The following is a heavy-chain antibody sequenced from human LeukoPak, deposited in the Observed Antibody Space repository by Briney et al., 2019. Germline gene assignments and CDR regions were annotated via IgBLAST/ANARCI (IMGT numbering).Heavy chain of an antibody. CDR3: ASRARYSGSNRYDY. CDR2: IYHSGST. D-gene: IGHD1-26*01. Sequence: ESSETLSLTCAVSGGSISSGGYSWSWTRQPPGKGLEWIGYIYHSGSTYYNPSLKSRVTISVDTSKNQFSLKLSSVTAADTAVYYCASRARYSGSNRYDYWGQGTLVTVSS. V-gene: IGHV4-30-2*05. J-gene: IGHJ4*02. CDR1: GGSISSGGYS.